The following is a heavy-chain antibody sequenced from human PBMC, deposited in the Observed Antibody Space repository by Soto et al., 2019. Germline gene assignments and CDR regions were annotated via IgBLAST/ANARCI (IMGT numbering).Heavy chain of an antibody. CDR2: FVTIVGTP. Sequence: VQLVQTGAEVKKPGSSVKVSCKASGGTFSSYAISWVRQAPGQGLEWMGGFVTIVGTPVYAPGCTNRDTVTAEDSSTSAYMELRSLRPEDTAVYFCAIGSTYCGEFDSWGPGTLVTVSS. D-gene: IGHD2-21*01. V-gene: IGHV1-69*01. CDR3: AIGSTYCGEFDS. J-gene: IGHJ4*02. CDR1: GGTFSSYA.